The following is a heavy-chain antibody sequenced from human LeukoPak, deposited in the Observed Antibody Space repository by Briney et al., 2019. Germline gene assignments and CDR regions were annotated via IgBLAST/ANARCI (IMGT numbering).Heavy chain of an antibody. Sequence: PSETLSLTCTVSGDSISSYYWSWIRQPPGKGLEWVGYIYYSGSTNNNPSLKSRVTISVDTSKNQFSLKLSSVTAADTAVYYCARSPRHSSGWSERTRPNKPYFDYWGQGTLVTVSS. CDR3: ARSPRHSSGWSERTRPNKPYFDY. D-gene: IGHD6-19*01. CDR1: GDSISSYY. V-gene: IGHV4-59*12. CDR2: IYYSGST. J-gene: IGHJ4*02.